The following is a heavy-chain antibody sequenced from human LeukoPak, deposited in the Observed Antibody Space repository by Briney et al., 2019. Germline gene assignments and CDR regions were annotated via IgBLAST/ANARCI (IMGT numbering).Heavy chain of an antibody. V-gene: IGHV3-23*01. D-gene: IGHD5/OR15-5a*01. Sequence: PGGSLRLSCAASGFTFSNAWMNWVRQAPGKGLEWVSAISGSGGSTYYVDSVRGRFTISRDNSKNTLYLQMNSLRAEDTAVYYCARVYPGSAFDIWGQGTMVTVSS. CDR1: GFTFSNAW. CDR3: ARVYPGSAFDI. J-gene: IGHJ3*02. CDR2: ISGSGGST.